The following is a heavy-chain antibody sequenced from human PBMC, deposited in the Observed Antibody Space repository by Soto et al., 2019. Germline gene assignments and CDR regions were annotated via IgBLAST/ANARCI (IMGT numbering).Heavy chain of an antibody. Sequence: QLQLQESGPGLVKPSETLSLTCNVSGVSISDTSYYWGWIRQPPGKGLEWIGTIYFNGNTFYNPSLKSRLTISVDTSKNPFSLSLTSVTAADTAVYYCARQGSYWGQGTLVAVSS. J-gene: IGHJ4*02. CDR2: IYFNGNT. CDR1: GVSISDTSYY. V-gene: IGHV4-39*01. CDR3: ARQGSY.